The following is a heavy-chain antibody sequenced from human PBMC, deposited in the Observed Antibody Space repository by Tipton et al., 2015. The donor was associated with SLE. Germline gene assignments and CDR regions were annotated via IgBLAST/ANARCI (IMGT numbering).Heavy chain of an antibody. CDR1: GFTFSSYA. J-gene: IGHJ4*02. V-gene: IGHV3-30-3*01. CDR2: ISYDGSNK. D-gene: IGHD3-10*01. CDR3: AKDRGGSGLFDY. Sequence: QLVQSGGGLVQPGGSLRLSCSASGFTFSSYAMHWVRQAPGKGLEWVAVISYDGSNKYYADSVKGRFTISRDNSKNTLYLQLNSLRAEDTAVYYCAKDRGGSGLFDYWGQGTLVTVSS.